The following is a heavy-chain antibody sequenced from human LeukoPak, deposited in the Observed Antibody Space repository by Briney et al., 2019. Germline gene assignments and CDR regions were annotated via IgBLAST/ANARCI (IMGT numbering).Heavy chain of an antibody. V-gene: IGHV1-2*02. Sequence: GASVKVSCKASGYTFADYYIHWMRQTPGQGLEWMGWIYPKSGGTNSAQKFQGRVTMTRDTSTSTAYMELSRLKFDDTAVYYCARVSTSGYRDWLDPWGQGTLVTVSS. J-gene: IGHJ5*02. CDR2: IYPKSGGT. D-gene: IGHD3-9*01. CDR1: GYTFADYY. CDR3: ARVSTSGYRDWLDP.